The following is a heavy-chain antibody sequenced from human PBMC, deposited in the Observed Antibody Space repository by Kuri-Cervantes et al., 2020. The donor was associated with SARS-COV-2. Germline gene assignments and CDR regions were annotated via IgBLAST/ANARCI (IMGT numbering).Heavy chain of an antibody. V-gene: IGHV3-7*01. CDR1: GFTFNSYE. Sequence: GGSLRLSCAASGFTFNSYEMNWVRQAPGKGLEWVANIKQDGSEKYYVDSVKGRFTISRDNAKNSLYLQMNSLRAEDTAVYYCARKRNNYDFWSGPIYYFDYWGQGTLVTVSS. D-gene: IGHD3-3*01. J-gene: IGHJ4*02. CDR2: IKQDGSEK. CDR3: ARKRNNYDFWSGPIYYFDY.